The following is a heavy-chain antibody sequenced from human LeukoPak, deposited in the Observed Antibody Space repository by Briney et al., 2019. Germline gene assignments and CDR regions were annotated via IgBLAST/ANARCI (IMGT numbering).Heavy chain of an antibody. D-gene: IGHD5-12*01. J-gene: IGHJ3*02. Sequence: KPSETLSLTCTVSGGSISSYYWSWIRQPPGKGLEWIGYIYYSGNTNYNPSLKSRVTISVDMSDNQFSLKLSSVTAADTAVYYCARHPPRESRGNAFDIWGRGTKVTVSS. V-gene: IGHV4-59*08. CDR1: GGSISSYY. CDR2: IYYSGNT. CDR3: ARHPPRESRGNAFDI.